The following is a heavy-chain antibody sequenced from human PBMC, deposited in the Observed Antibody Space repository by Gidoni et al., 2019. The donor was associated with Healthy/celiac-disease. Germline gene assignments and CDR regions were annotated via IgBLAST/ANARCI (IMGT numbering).Heavy chain of an antibody. CDR3: ARRRAIVAIPWGAFDI. J-gene: IGHJ3*02. D-gene: IGHD5-12*01. Sequence: QVQLVESGGGVVQPGRSLRLSCAASGFTFSSYAMHWVRQAPGKGLEWVAVISYDGSNKYYADSVKGRFTISRDNSKNTLYLQMNSLRAEDTAVYYCARRRAIVAIPWGAFDIWDQGTMVTVSS. V-gene: IGHV3-30*04. CDR1: GFTFSSYA. CDR2: ISYDGSNK.